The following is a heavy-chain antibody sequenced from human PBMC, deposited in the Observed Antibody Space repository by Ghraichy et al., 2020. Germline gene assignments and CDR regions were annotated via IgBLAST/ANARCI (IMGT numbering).Heavy chain of an antibody. CDR2: IYYNGNT. CDR3: AREGVVVSGYDWFDP. Sequence: SETLSLTCSVSGGSISSYLWTWIRQPPGKGLEWIGYIYYNGNTKYNPSLKSRVTISVDTSNNQFSLRLSSVTAADTAVYYCAREGVVVSGYDWFDPWGQGTLVTVSS. J-gene: IGHJ5*02. CDR1: GGSISSYL. D-gene: IGHD3-22*01. V-gene: IGHV4-59*01.